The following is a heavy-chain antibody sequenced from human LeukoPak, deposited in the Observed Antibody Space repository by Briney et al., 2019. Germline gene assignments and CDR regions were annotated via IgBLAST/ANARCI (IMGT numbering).Heavy chain of an antibody. V-gene: IGHV1-3*01. CDR1: GYTFNTYA. CDR3: VHSSGWLDY. J-gene: IGHJ4*02. CDR2: INAGNGNT. D-gene: IGHD6-19*01. Sequence: ASVKVSCKTSGYTFNTYAIHWVRQAPGQRPEWMGWINAGNGNTNYAQKLQGRVTMTTDTSTSTAYMELRSLRSDDTAVYYCVHSSGWLDYWGQGTLVTVSS.